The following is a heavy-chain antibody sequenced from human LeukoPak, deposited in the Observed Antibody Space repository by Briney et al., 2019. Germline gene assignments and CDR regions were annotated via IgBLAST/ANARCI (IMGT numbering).Heavy chain of an antibody. CDR2: IYYSGGT. D-gene: IGHD7-27*01. V-gene: IGHV4-59*01. J-gene: IGHJ6*02. Sequence: SETLSLTCTVSGGSISSYYWSWIRQPPGKGLEWIGYIYYSGGTNYNPSLKSRVTISVDTSKNQFSLKLSSVTAADTAVYYCARALLGNFGLDVWGQGTTVIVSS. CDR3: ARALLGNFGLDV. CDR1: GGSISSYY.